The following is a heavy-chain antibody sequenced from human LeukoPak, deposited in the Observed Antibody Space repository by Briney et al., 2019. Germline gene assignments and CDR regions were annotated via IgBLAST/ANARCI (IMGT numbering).Heavy chain of an antibody. CDR2: IKSKTDGGTT. Sequence: GGSLRLSCAASELTFSNAWMSWVRQAPGKGLEWVGRIKSKTDGGTTDYAAPVKGRFTISRDDSKNTLYLQMNSLKTEDTAVYYCTTDRNPVSFFDYWGQGTLVTVSS. J-gene: IGHJ4*02. CDR1: ELTFSNAW. CDR3: TTDRNPVSFFDY. V-gene: IGHV3-15*01. D-gene: IGHD2-8*01.